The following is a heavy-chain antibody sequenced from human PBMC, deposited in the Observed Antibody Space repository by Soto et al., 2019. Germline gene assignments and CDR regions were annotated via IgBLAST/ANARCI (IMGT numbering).Heavy chain of an antibody. D-gene: IGHD4-17*01. Sequence: GGSLRLSCAASGFTFSSYWMSWVRQAPGKGLEWVANIKQDGSEKYYVDTVKDRFTISRDNAKNSLYLQMNSLRAEDTAVYYCARAQPPMTTVTTGYYFDYWGQGT. V-gene: IGHV3-7*01. J-gene: IGHJ4*02. CDR3: ARAQPPMTTVTTGYYFDY. CDR1: GFTFSSYW. CDR2: IKQDGSEK.